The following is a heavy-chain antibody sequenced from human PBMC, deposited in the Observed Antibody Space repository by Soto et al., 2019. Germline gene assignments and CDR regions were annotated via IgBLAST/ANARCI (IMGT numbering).Heavy chain of an antibody. CDR3: ARPNNGANDNSDDAFDI. V-gene: IGHV3-43D*04. D-gene: IGHD1-1*01. CDR1: GFTFDDYA. Sequence: GGSLRLSCAASGFTFDDYAMHWVRQAPGKGVEWVSLISWDGGSTYYADSVKGRFTISRDNSNNSLYLQMDSLGAEDTAVYYCARPNNGANDNSDDAFDIWGQGSMVTVSS. J-gene: IGHJ3*02. CDR2: ISWDGGST.